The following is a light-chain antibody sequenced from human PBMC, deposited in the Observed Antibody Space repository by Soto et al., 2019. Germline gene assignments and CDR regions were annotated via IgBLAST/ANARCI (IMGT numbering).Light chain of an antibody. V-gene: IGLV3-21*02. Sequence: SYELTQPPTVSVAPGQTARIICGGNNIGSKSVHWYQQRPGQAPVLVVYDDSDRPSGIPERFSGSNSENTATLTIRRVEAGDEADYYCQVWDGNTDYVFGSGTKVTVL. CDR3: QVWDGNTDYV. CDR1: NIGSKS. CDR2: DDS. J-gene: IGLJ1*01.